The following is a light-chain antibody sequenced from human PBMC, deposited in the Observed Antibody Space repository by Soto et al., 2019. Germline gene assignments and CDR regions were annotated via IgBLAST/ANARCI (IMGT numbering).Light chain of an antibody. V-gene: IGKV1-5*03. CDR3: QQYNSYS. Sequence: DIQMDPSPSTPSASVGDRVTFICRASQSISVWLAWYQQKAGKAPNLLIYKASRLESGVPSRFSGSGSGTEFTLTISSLQPDDFATYYCQQYNSYSFGQGTKVDIK. J-gene: IGKJ1*01. CDR1: QSISVW. CDR2: KAS.